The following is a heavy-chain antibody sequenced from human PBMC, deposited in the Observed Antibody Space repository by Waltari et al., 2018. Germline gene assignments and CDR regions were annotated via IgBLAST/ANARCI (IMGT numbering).Heavy chain of an antibody. CDR1: GGSFRGYY. CDR3: ARGPRFDP. Sequence: QVQLQQWGAGLWKPSETLSVTWAANGGSFRGYYWSWIRQPPGKGLEWSGEINHSVSTNYNPSLKSRVTISVDTSKNQFSLKLSSVTAADTAVYYCARGPRFDPWGQGTLVTVSS. V-gene: IGHV4-34*01. CDR2: INHSVST. J-gene: IGHJ5*02.